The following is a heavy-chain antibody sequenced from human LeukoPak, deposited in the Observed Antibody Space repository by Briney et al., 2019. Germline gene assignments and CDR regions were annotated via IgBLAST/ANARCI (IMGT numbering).Heavy chain of an antibody. D-gene: IGHD3-16*01. CDR3: ARSRRVLGMLDY. Sequence: SETLSLTCAVYGGSFSGYHWSWIRQPPGKGLEWIGEINHSGSTNYNPSLKSRVTISVDTSKNQFSLKLSSVTAADTAVYYCARSRRVLGMLDYWGQGTLVTVSS. J-gene: IGHJ4*02. V-gene: IGHV4-34*01. CDR1: GGSFSGYH. CDR2: INHSGST.